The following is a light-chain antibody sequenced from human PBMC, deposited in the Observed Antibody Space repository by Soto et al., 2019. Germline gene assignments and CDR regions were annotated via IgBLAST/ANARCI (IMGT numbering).Light chain of an antibody. Sequence: DIQMTQSPSSVSASVGDRVTITCRASQGISSWLAWYQQKPGAAPKLLIYSASTLQSGVPSRFSGSGSGTDFTLTISSLQPEDVGTYYCQKYNSAPLTFGGGTKVDIK. CDR2: SAS. CDR1: QGISSW. J-gene: IGKJ4*01. CDR3: QKYNSAPLT. V-gene: IGKV1-27*01.